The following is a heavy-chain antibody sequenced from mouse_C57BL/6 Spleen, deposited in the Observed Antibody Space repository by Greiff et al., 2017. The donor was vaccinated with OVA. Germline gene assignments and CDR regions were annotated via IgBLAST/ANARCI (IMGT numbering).Heavy chain of an antibody. D-gene: IGHD2-4*01. V-gene: IGHV5-17*01. CDR3: ARDDYDWYFDV. J-gene: IGHJ1*03. CDR2: ISSGSSTI. Sequence: EVQLVESGGGLVKPGGSLKLSCAASGFTFSDYGMHWVRQAPEEGLEWVAYISSGSSTIYYADTVKGRFTISRDNAKNTLFLQMTSLRSEDTAMYYCARDDYDWYFDVWGTGTTVTVSS. CDR1: GFTFSDYG.